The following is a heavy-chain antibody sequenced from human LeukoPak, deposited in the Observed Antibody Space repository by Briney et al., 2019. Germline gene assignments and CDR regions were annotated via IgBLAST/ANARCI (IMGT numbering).Heavy chain of an antibody. Sequence: SETLSLTCTVSGGSISSYYWSWIRQPAGKGLVWIGRIYTSGSTNYNPSLKSRVTMSVDTSKNQFSLKLSSVTAADTAVYYCARGRGAAGRNWFDPWGQGTLVTVSS. V-gene: IGHV4-4*07. D-gene: IGHD6-13*01. CDR2: IYTSGST. CDR1: GGSISSYY. J-gene: IGHJ5*02. CDR3: ARGRGAAGRNWFDP.